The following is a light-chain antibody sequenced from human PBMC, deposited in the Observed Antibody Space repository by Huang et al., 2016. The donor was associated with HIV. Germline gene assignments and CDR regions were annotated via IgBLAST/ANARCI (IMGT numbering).Light chain of an antibody. Sequence: ERVMTQSPVTLSVSPGERATFSCRASQSISSKLAWYQQKPGQAPRILIYGASTRATGIPARFRGSGSGTEFTLTISSLQSEDCAVYYCQQYNNWPFTFGPGTRVDIK. V-gene: IGKV3-15*01. CDR3: QQYNNWPFT. CDR2: GAS. J-gene: IGKJ3*01. CDR1: QSISSK.